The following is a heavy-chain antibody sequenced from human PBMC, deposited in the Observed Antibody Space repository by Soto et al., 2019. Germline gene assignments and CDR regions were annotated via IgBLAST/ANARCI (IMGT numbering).Heavy chain of an antibody. CDR2: IIPIFGTA. D-gene: IGHD2-15*01. J-gene: IGHJ3*02. CDR3: ARDNPDIVVVVARGAFDI. V-gene: IGHV1-69*12. Sequence: QVQLVQSGAVVKKPGSSVKVSCKASGGTFSSYAISWVRQAPGQGLEWMGGIIPIFGTANYAQKFQGRVTITADESTSTAYMELSSLRSEDTAVYYCARDNPDIVVVVARGAFDIWGQGTMVTVSS. CDR1: GGTFSSYA.